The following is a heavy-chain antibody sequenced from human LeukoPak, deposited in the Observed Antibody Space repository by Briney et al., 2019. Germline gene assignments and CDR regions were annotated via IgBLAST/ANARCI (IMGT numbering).Heavy chain of an antibody. CDR2: ISYDGSNE. CDR3: AKMITMAPGVSY. CDR1: GFTFNDYG. Sequence: GGSLRLSCAASGFTFNDYGMHWVRQAPGKGLEWVALISYDGSNEYYADSVKGRFTISRDNFKNTVYLQMNNLRAEDTAVYYCAKMITMAPGVSYWGQGTLVTVSS. D-gene: IGHD3-10*01. J-gene: IGHJ4*02. V-gene: IGHV3-30*18.